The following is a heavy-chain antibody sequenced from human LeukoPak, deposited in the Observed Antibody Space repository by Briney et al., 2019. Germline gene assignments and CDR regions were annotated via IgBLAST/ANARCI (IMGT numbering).Heavy chain of an antibody. Sequence: PGRSLRLSCAASGFTFSSYGMHWVRQAPGKGLEWVAVIWYGGSNKYYADSVKGRFTISRDNSKNTLYLQMNSLRAEDTAVYYCAKEKGRRPTPFDIWGQGTMVTVSS. J-gene: IGHJ3*02. CDR3: AKEKGRRPTPFDI. V-gene: IGHV3-33*06. CDR1: GFTFSSYG. CDR2: IWYGGSNK.